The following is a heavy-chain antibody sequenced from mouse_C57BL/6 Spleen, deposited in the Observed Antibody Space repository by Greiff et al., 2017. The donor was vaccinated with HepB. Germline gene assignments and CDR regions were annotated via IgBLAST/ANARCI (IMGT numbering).Heavy chain of an antibody. J-gene: IGHJ4*01. D-gene: IGHD1-1*01. Sequence: QVHVKQSGAELVRPGASVTLSFKASGYTFTDYEMHWVKQTPVHGLEWIGAIDPETGGTAYNQKFKGKAILTADKSSSTAYMELRSLTSEDSAVYYCTRKTYYGSSYDYAMDYWGQGTSVTVSS. CDR1: GYTFTDYE. CDR3: TRKTYYGSSYDYAMDY. CDR2: IDPETGGT. V-gene: IGHV1-15*01.